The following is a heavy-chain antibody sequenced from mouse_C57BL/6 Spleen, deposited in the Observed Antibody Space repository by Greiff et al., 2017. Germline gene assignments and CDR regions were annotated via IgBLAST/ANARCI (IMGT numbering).Heavy chain of an antibody. V-gene: IGHV5-17*01. CDR2: ISSGSSTI. J-gene: IGHJ1*03. Sequence: EVQGVESGGGLVKPGGSLKLSCAASGFTFSDYGMHWVRQAPEKGLEWVAYISSGSSTIYYADTVKGRFTISRDNAKNTLFLQMTSLRSEDTAMXYCAGPGDHWYFDVWGTGTTVTVSS. CDR1: GFTFSDYG. CDR3: AGPGDHWYFDV.